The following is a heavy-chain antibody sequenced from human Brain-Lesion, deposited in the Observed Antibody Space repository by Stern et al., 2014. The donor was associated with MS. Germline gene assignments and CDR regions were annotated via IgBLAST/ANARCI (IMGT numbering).Heavy chain of an antibody. CDR3: ARGPHPIPIFGSGSHYPFDF. D-gene: IGHD3-10*01. Sequence: VQLVESGGGVVPPGGSLRLSCTAAGLTFRGYAVHWVRQAPGEGLQWVGLLSFVGSNKYYADSVKGRFTISRDNSKNTLYLQMTSLRTEDTAVYYCARGPHPIPIFGSGSHYPFDFWGQGTLITVSS. CDR2: LSFVGSNK. J-gene: IGHJ4*02. V-gene: IGHV3-30*01. CDR1: GLTFRGYA.